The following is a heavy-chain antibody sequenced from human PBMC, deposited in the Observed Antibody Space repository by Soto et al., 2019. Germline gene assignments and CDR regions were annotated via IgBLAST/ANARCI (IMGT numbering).Heavy chain of an antibody. V-gene: IGHV1-18*01. Sequence: QVKLVQSGAEVKKPGASVTVSCKASGYTFTSYGICWVRQAPGQGLEWMGWISAYNGNTNYTHKIQGSVPITTDTSPGHAYMALRSLRTYDTAVYYCARYSPPLDYWGQGTLFTFSS. CDR1: GYTFTSYG. D-gene: IGHD2-21*01. CDR3: ARYSPPLDY. J-gene: IGHJ4*02. CDR2: ISAYNGNT.